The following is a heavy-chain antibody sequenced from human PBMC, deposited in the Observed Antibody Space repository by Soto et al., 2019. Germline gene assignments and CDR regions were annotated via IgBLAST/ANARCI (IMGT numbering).Heavy chain of an antibody. D-gene: IGHD2-15*01. Sequence: PSETLSLTCTVSGGSFSSYYWSWIRQPPGKGLEWIGYIYYTGSIIYNPSLKSRVTMSVDMSMKQFSLKLNSVTAADTAVYYCARTTTLENYFDCWGQGTLVTVSS. CDR2: IYYTGSI. V-gene: IGHV4-59*01. CDR3: ARTTTLENYFDC. J-gene: IGHJ4*02. CDR1: GGSFSSYY.